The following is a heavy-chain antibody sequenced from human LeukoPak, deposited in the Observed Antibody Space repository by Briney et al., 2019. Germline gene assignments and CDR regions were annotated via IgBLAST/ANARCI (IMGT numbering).Heavy chain of an antibody. CDR2: IYYSGST. Sequence: SETLSLTCTVSGGSLSSYYWSWIRQPPGKGLEWIGYIYYSGSTNYNSSLKSRVTISIDTSKNEFSLGVSSVTSADTAVYYCARGNSGYDYAFDIWGQGTMVTVSS. CDR3: ARGNSGYDYAFDI. V-gene: IGHV4-59*01. D-gene: IGHD5-12*01. CDR1: GGSLSSYY. J-gene: IGHJ3*02.